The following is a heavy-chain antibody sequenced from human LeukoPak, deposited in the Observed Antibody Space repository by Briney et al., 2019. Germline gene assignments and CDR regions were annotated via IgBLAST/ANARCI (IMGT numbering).Heavy chain of an antibody. V-gene: IGHV4-4*02. CDR2: IYHSGST. CDR1: GGSISSSNW. J-gene: IGHJ4*02. D-gene: IGHD5-18*01. CDR3: ARARGGDTAMPFLDY. Sequence: SETLSLTCAVSGGSISSSNWWSWVRQPPGKGLEWIGEIYHSGSTNYNPSLKSRVTISVDKSKNQFSLKLSSVTAADTAVYYCARARGGDTAMPFLDYWGQGTLVTVSS.